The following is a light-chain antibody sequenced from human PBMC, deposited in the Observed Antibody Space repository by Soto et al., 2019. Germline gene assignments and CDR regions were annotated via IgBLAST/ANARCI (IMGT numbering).Light chain of an antibody. CDR3: QQYNNWPPYT. J-gene: IGKJ2*01. Sequence: EIVMTQSPATLSVSPGERVTLSCRASQTVSSDLAWYQQKPGLAPRLLIFDASTRATGIPARFSGSGSGTEFTLTISSLESEDFAVYYCQQYNNWPPYTFGQGTKLEIK. V-gene: IGKV3-15*01. CDR2: DAS. CDR1: QTVSSD.